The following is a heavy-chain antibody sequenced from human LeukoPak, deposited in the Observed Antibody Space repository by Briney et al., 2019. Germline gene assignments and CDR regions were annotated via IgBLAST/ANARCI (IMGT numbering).Heavy chain of an antibody. D-gene: IGHD2-15*01. CDR2: IYYGGAT. J-gene: IGHJ6*02. CDR3: ARRSHCMGGSCPPV. Sequence: SETLSLTCTVSGDSISSSYYYWVWIRQPPGKGLEWIGSIYYGGATYSNPSLQSRVTISSDTSKNPFSLRLSFVTATDTAVYYCARRSHCMGGSCPPVWGQGTTVTVSS. CDR1: GDSISSSYYY. V-gene: IGHV4-39*01.